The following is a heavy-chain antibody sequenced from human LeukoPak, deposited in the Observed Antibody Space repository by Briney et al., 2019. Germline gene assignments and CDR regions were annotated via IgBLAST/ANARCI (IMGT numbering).Heavy chain of an antibody. D-gene: IGHD6-13*01. CDR1: GFTFDDYA. J-gene: IGHJ4*02. CDR2: ISWNSGSI. Sequence: PGRSLRLSCAASGFTFDDYAMHWVWQAPGKGLDWVSGISWNSGSIGYADSVKGRFTISRDNAKNSLYLQMNSVRAEDTALYYCARAPRFAAAGPLDYWGQGTLVTVSS. V-gene: IGHV3-9*01. CDR3: ARAPRFAAAGPLDY.